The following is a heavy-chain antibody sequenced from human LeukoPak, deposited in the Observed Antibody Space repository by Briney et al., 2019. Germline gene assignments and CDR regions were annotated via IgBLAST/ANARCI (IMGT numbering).Heavy chain of an antibody. D-gene: IGHD3-3*01. J-gene: IGHJ6*03. CDR1: GGSISSYY. V-gene: IGHV4-59*01. CDR2: IYYCGST. CDR3: ARASNYDFWSGYSSYKYYYYMDG. Sequence: PSETVSLTCTVSGGSISSYYWGWIPQPPGKGAEWIGYIYYCGSTNYNPSLKSRVTISVDTAQNQFSLKLSSGTGADTAVYYCARASNYDFWSGYSSYKYYYYMDGWGEGTTVTVSS.